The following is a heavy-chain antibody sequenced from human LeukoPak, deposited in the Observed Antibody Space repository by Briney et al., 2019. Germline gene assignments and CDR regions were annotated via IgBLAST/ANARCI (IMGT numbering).Heavy chain of an antibody. Sequence: GGSLRLSCAASGFTFSSYAMHWVRQAPGKGLEYVSAISSNGGSTYYANSVKGRFTISRDNSKNTLYLQMGSLRAEDMAVYYCARAVGQQPIALGYWSQGTLVTVSS. V-gene: IGHV3-64*01. D-gene: IGHD6-13*01. CDR1: GFTFSSYA. J-gene: IGHJ4*02. CDR2: ISSNGGST. CDR3: ARAVGQQPIALGY.